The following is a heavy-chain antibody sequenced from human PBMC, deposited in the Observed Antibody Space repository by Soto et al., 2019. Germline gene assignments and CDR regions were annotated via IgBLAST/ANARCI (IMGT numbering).Heavy chain of an antibody. V-gene: IGHV4-34*01. CDR3: AGAAGVTYYYYYYYMDV. CDR1: GGSFSGYY. Sequence: PSETLSLTCAVYGGSFSGYYWSWIRQPPGKGLEWIGEINHSGSTNYSPSLKSRVTITVDTSKNQFPLKLSSVTAADTAVYYCAGAAGVTYYYYYYYMDVWGKGTTVTVSS. D-gene: IGHD4-4*01. J-gene: IGHJ6*03. CDR2: INHSGST.